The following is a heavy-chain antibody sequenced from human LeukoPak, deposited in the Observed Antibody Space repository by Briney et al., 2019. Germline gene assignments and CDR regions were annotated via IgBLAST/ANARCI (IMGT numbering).Heavy chain of an antibody. D-gene: IGHD5-12*01. CDR3: ARAATDDAFDI. CDR1: GYTFTSYD. CDR2: MNPNSGNT. J-gene: IGHJ3*02. Sequence: ASVKVSCRASGYTFTSYDINWVRQATGQGLEWMGWMNPNSGNTGYAQKFQGRVTITRNTSISTAYMELSSLRSEDTAVYYCARAATDDAFDIWGQGAMVTVSS. V-gene: IGHV1-8*03.